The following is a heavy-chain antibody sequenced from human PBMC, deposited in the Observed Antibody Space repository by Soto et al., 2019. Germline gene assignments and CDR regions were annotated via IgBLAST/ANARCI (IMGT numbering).Heavy chain of an antibody. CDR3: ARHLSTNFYYYMDV. J-gene: IGHJ6*03. CDR2: ISAYNGNT. Sequence: ASVKVSCKASGYTFTTYGISWVRQAPGQGLEWMGWISAYNGNTNYAQKLQGRVTMTTDTSTSTAYMELRSLRSDDTSVYYCARHLSTNFYYYMDVWGKGTTVTVSS. CDR1: GYTFTTYG. D-gene: IGHD3-16*02. V-gene: IGHV1-18*01.